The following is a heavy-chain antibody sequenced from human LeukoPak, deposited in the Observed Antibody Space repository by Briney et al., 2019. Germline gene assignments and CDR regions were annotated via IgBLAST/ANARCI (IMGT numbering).Heavy chain of an antibody. CDR1: GFTFSSYS. J-gene: IGHJ6*02. CDR2: ISSSSSYI. V-gene: IGHV3-21*01. D-gene: IGHD2-15*01. CDR3: AREGCSGGSCYSLWGSYYYYYYGMDV. Sequence: GGSLRLSCAASGFTFSSYSMTWVRQAPGKGLEWVSSISSSSSYIYYADSVKGRFTISRDNAKNSLYLQMNSLRAEDTAVYYCAREGCSGGSCYSLWGSYYYYYYGMDVWGQGTTVTVSS.